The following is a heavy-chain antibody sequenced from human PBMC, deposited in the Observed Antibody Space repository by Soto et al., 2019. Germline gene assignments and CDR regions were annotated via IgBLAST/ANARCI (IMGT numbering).Heavy chain of an antibody. CDR2: ISGSGGST. J-gene: IGHJ4*02. CDR1: GFTFNSYA. V-gene: IGHV3-23*01. Sequence: GGSLRLSCAASGFTFNSYAMSWVRQAPGKGLEWVSVISGSGGSTYYADSVKGRFTISRDNSKNTLYLQMNSLRAEDTAVYYCAKGSITMIAVVITTFDYWGQGTLVTVSS. CDR3: AKGSITMIAVVITTFDY. D-gene: IGHD3-22*01.